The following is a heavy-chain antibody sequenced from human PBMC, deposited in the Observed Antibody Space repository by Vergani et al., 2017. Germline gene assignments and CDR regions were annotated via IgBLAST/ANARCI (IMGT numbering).Heavy chain of an antibody. CDR2: INPNSGGT. J-gene: IGHJ6*03. Sequence: QVQLVQSGAEVKKPGASVKVSCKASGYTFTGYYMHWVRQPPGQGLEGMGWINPNSGGTNYAKKFQGRVTMTRDTSMSTANMELSRLRSDDTAVYYCARDPTRVVSGCFNDYYDYIDDWGKGTTVTVSS. V-gene: IGHV1-2*02. CDR3: ARDPTRVVSGCFNDYYDYIDD. CDR1: GYTFTGYY. D-gene: IGHD3-3*01.